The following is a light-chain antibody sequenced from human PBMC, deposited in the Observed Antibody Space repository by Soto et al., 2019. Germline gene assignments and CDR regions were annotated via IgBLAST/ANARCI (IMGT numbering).Light chain of an antibody. CDR1: QSASTW. CDR3: QRCNSCPFT. J-gene: IGKJ3*01. V-gene: IGKV1-5*01. Sequence: DIQMTQSPSTLSASVGDSVTITCRASQSASTWLAWYQQKPGKAPKLLISDASSFESGVPKRFSGSGSGTDFTLTISILPPDDFATYYYQRCNSCPFTFGPGTKVDLK. CDR2: DAS.